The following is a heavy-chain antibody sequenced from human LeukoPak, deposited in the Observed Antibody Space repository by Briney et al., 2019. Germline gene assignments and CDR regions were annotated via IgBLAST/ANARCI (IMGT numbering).Heavy chain of an antibody. D-gene: IGHD6-19*01. V-gene: IGHV4-39*01. CDR1: GVSIRSGDYY. Sequence: PSETLSLTCIVSGVSIRSGDYYWGWIRQPPGKGLEWIGCMSSGGSFFYNPSLKSRVTISVDTSKIQFSLKLSSVTAADTAVYYCAGQVYSSGSVDWFDPWGQGTLVTVSS. CDR2: MSSGGSF. J-gene: IGHJ5*02. CDR3: AGQVYSSGSVDWFDP.